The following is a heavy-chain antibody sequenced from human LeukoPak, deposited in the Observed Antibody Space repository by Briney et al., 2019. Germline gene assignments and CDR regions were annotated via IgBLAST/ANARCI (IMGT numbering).Heavy chain of an antibody. CDR1: GGSFGDFY. Sequence: SETLSLTCAVYGGSFGDFYWSWIRQPSGKGLEWIGEVNQSGSTNYRPSLKSRVTIAVDTSKNQFSLRLTSVTAADTAVYYCARLQTYSGYEDFDHWGQGTLVTVSS. CDR3: ARLQTYSGYEDFDH. D-gene: IGHD5-12*01. J-gene: IGHJ4*02. CDR2: VNQSGST. V-gene: IGHV4-34*01.